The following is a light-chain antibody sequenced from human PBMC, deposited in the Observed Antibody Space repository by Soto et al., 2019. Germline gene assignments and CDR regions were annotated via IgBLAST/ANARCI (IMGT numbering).Light chain of an antibody. CDR1: QSVSSNY. CDR2: GAS. J-gene: IGKJ1*01. Sequence: EIVLTQSPCTLSLSPGERATLSCRASQSVSSNYLAWYQQKRGQAPRLLIYGASSSATGIPTRFSGSGSGTDFTLTISRLEPEDFAVYYCPQYATSPRTFGQGTKVEI. CDR3: PQYATSPRT. V-gene: IGKV3-20*01.